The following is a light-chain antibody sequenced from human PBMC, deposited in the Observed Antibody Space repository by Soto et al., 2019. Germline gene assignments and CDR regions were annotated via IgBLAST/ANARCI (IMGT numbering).Light chain of an antibody. CDR3: QQSYSTLWT. Sequence: IQTIHSLSSVPSSLLHRFTIVWRASRTIDNYLNWYQQRAGEAPRLLIYAASSLQSGVPSRVSGNGSGTDFTLTISSLQSEDFATYYCQQSYSTLWTFGQGPKVDIK. J-gene: IGKJ1*01. CDR1: RTIDNY. CDR2: AAS. V-gene: IGKV1-39*01.